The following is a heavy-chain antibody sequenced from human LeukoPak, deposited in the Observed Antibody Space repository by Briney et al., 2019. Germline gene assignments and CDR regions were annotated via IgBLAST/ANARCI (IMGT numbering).Heavy chain of an antibody. CDR1: GDSISSSKW. V-gene: IGHV4-4*02. J-gene: IGHJ4*02. Sequence: SGTLSLTCAVSGDSISSSKWWSWVCQPPGKGLEWIGEIYLTGSTNYNPSLKSRVTISVDTSKNQFSLKLSSVTAADTAVYYCAREQQLVLFDYWGQGTLVTVSS. D-gene: IGHD6-13*01. CDR2: IYLTGST. CDR3: AREQQLVLFDY.